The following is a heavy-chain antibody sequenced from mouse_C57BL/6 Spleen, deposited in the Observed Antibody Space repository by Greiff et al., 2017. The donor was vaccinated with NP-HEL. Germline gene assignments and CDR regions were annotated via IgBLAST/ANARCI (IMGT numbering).Heavy chain of an antibody. CDR3: ARTVYYYGSSSYAMDY. CDR2: IYPGSGNT. CDR1: GYTFTDYY. Sequence: QVHVKQSGAELVRPGASVKLSCKASGYTFTDYYINWVKQRPGQGLEWIARIYPGSGNTYYNEKFKGKATLTAEKSSSTAYMQLSSLTSEDSAVYFCARTVYYYGSSSYAMDYWGQGTSVTVSS. J-gene: IGHJ4*01. D-gene: IGHD1-1*01. V-gene: IGHV1-76*01.